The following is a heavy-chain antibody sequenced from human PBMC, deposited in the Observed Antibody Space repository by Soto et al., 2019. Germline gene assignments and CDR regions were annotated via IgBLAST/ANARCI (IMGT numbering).Heavy chain of an antibody. Sequence: TSETLSLTCTVSGGSISSYYWSWIRQPPGKGLEWIGYIYYSGSTNYNPSLKSRVTISVDTSKNQFSLKLSSVTAADTAVYYCARRYSSAFDIWGQGTMVTVSS. J-gene: IGHJ3*02. V-gene: IGHV4-59*08. CDR1: GGSISSYY. CDR2: IYYSGST. CDR3: ARRYSSAFDI. D-gene: IGHD6-13*01.